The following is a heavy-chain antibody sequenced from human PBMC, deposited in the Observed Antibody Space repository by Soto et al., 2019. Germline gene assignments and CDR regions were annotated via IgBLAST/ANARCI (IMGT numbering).Heavy chain of an antibody. CDR1: GYTFTGYY. J-gene: IGHJ4*02. Sequence: QVQLVQSGAEVKKPGASVKVSCKASGYTFTGYYMHWVRQAPGQGLEWMGWINPNSGGTNYAQKFQGWVTMTRDTSISTAYMELSRLRSDDTAVYYCARDRGIAAAGTSQHYFDYWGQGTLVTVSS. D-gene: IGHD6-13*01. V-gene: IGHV1-2*04. CDR3: ARDRGIAAAGTSQHYFDY. CDR2: INPNSGGT.